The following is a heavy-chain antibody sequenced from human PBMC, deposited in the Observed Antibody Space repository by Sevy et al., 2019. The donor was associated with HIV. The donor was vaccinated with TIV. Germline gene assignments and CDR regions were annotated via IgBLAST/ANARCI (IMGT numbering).Heavy chain of an antibody. CDR2: SSSSSNYI. CDR3: ARNRDDSSGFHMDV. V-gene: IGHV3-21*01. D-gene: IGHD5-12*01. CDR1: GFTFSIYS. J-gene: IGHJ6*02. Sequence: GGSLRLSCAASGFTFSIYSMNWVRQAPGKGLEWVSSSSSSSNYIYYADSVKGRFTISRDNAKKSLYLQMNSLRAEDTAVYYCARNRDDSSGFHMDVWGQGTTVTVSS.